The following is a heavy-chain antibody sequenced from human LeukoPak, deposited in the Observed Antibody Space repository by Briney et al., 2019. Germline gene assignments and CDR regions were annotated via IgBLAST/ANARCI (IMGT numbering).Heavy chain of an antibody. CDR1: GYTFTIYG. J-gene: IGHJ6*03. CDR3: ARGRDGGNGYYYYYYMDV. Sequence: ASVKVSCTASGYTFTIYGISWVRQAPGQGLEWMGWISAYNGNTNYAQKLQGRVNMTTDTSTSTAYMELRSLRSDDTAVYYCARGRDGGNGYYYYYYMDVWGKGTTVTVCS. CDR2: ISAYNGNT. D-gene: IGHD4-23*01. V-gene: IGHV1-18*01.